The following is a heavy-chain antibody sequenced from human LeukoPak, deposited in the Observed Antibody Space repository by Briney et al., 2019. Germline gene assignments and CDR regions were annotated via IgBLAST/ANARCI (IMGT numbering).Heavy chain of an antibody. CDR2: ISSRAGSI. CDR1: GFTFSTYE. V-gene: IGHV3-48*03. CDR3: ARVGALSSSWLLY. Sequence: GGSLRLSCSASGFTFSTYEMNWVRQAPGKGLEWASSISSRAGSIYYADSVKGRFTISRDNAKNSLYLQMNSLRDEDTAAYYCARVGALSSSWLLYWGQGTLVTVSS. J-gene: IGHJ4*02. D-gene: IGHD6-13*01.